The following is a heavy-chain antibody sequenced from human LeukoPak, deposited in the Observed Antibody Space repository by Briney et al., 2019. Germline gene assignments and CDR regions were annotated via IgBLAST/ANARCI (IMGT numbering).Heavy chain of an antibody. D-gene: IGHD5-18*01. CDR1: GFTFRSYG. J-gene: IGHJ4*02. CDR3: ARHLSGVTGYTYGRGIDY. CDR2: IKKDGSEK. Sequence: PGGSLRLSCAASGFTFRSYGMNWVRQAPGKGLEWVANIKKDGSEKYYVDSVKGRFTISRDNAKTSLYLHMNSLRAEDTAVYYCARHLSGVTGYTYGRGIDYWGQGTLVTVSS. V-gene: IGHV3-7*01.